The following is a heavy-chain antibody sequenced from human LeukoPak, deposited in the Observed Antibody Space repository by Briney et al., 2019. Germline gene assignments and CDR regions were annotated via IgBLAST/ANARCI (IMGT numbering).Heavy chain of an antibody. CDR1: GYTFTGYY. CDR3: ARDYSGYDLGWFDP. J-gene: IGHJ5*02. Sequence: ASVKVSCKASGYTFTGYYMHWMRQAPGQGLEWMGWINPNSGGTNYAQKFQGRVTMTRDTSISTAYMELSRLRSDDTAVYYCARDYSGYDLGWFDPWGQGSLVTVSS. V-gene: IGHV1-2*02. D-gene: IGHD5-12*01. CDR2: INPNSGGT.